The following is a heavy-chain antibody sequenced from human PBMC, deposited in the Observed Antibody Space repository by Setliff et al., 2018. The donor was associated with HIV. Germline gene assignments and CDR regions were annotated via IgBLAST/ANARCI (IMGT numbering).Heavy chain of an antibody. CDR3: ARTHSALYYESSGSPSYYHYYMDV. D-gene: IGHD3-22*01. V-gene: IGHV2-26*01. Sequence: SGPTLVNPTATLTLTCTVSGFSLSNARVGMSWIRQPPGKALEWLAHIFSDDEKSYSTSLNTRLTISKDTSKNQVVLTMTNVDPVDTATYYCARTHSALYYESSGSPSYYHYYMDVWGKGTTVTVSS. CDR2: IFSDDEK. CDR1: GFSLSNARVG. J-gene: IGHJ6*03.